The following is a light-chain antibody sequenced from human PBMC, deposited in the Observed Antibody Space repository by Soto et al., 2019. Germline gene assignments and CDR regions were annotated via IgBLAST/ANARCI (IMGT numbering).Light chain of an antibody. V-gene: IGLV1-40*01. Sequence: QSVLTQPPSMSGAPGQRVTISCTGSSSNIGAGYDVHWYQHLPGTAPRLLLFGNNNRPSGVPDRFSGSKSGTSASLAITVLQAEDEAYYYCSSYAGSSNVFGTGTKVTVL. CDR3: SSYAGSSNV. CDR1: SSNIGAGYD. J-gene: IGLJ1*01. CDR2: GNN.